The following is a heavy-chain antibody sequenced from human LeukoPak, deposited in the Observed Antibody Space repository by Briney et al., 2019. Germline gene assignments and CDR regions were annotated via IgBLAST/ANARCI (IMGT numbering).Heavy chain of an antibody. Sequence: SETLFLTCTVSGGSISSYYWSWIRQPAGKGLEWIGRIYTSGSTNYNPSLKSRVTMSVDTSKNQFSLKLSPVTAADTAVYYCARGSLQYCSSTSCYLGDPYYFDYWGQGTLVTVSS. CDR3: ARGSLQYCSSTSCYLGDPYYFDY. CDR1: GGSISSYY. J-gene: IGHJ4*02. CDR2: IYTSGST. V-gene: IGHV4-4*07. D-gene: IGHD2-2*01.